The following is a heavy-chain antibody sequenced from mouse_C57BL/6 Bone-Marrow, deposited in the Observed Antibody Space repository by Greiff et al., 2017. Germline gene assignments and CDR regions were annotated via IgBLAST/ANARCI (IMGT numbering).Heavy chain of an antibody. CDR3: ARARNPNAMDY. D-gene: IGHD6-1*01. V-gene: IGHV1-82*01. Sequence: VQLQQSGPELVKPGASVKISCKASGYAFSSSWMNWVKQRPGKGLEWIGRIYPGDGDTTYNGKFKGKATLTADKSSSTAYMQLSSLTSEDSSVYICARARNPNAMDYWGQGTSGTVAS. CDR2: IYPGDGDT. CDR1: GYAFSSSW. J-gene: IGHJ4*01.